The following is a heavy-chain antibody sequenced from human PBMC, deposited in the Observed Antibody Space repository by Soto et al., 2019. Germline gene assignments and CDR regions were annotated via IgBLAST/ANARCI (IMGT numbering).Heavy chain of an antibody. CDR3: AREGLGYGDYPDAFDI. D-gene: IGHD4-17*01. CDR1: GFTFSSYA. J-gene: IGHJ3*02. V-gene: IGHV3-30-3*01. CDR2: ISYDGSNK. Sequence: QVQLVESGGGVVQPGRSLRLSCAASGFTFSSYAMHWVRQAPGKGLEWVAVISYDGSNKYYADSVKGRFTISRDNSKNTLYLQMSSLRAEDTAVYYCAREGLGYGDYPDAFDIWGQGTMVTVSS.